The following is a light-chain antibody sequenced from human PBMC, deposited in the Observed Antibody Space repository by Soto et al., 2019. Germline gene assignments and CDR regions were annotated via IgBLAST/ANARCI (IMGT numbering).Light chain of an antibody. V-gene: IGKV1-5*03. CDR3: QEYKSYSPYT. Sequence: DIQLTQFPSTLSASIGDRVNITCRATQTIGSWLAWYQQKPGKAPKLLIYRASSLETGVPSRFSGSGSGTEFTLTISSLQPDDFASYYCQEYKSYSPYTFGQGTRLEIK. CDR1: QTIGSW. J-gene: IGKJ2*01. CDR2: RAS.